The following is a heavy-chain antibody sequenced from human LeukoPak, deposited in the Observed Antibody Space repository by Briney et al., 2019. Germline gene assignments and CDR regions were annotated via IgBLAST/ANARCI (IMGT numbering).Heavy chain of an antibody. CDR2: ISSNGGST. CDR1: GFIFSSYA. V-gene: IGHV3-64D*09. D-gene: IGHD2-2*01. Sequence: PGGSLRPSCSASGFIFSSYAIHWVRQAPGKGLEYVSGISSNGGSTYYADSVKGRFTISRDNSKNTLYLQMSSLRAEDTAVYYCVKGYCSSTSCYAFDYWGQGTLVTVSS. CDR3: VKGYCSSTSCYAFDY. J-gene: IGHJ4*02.